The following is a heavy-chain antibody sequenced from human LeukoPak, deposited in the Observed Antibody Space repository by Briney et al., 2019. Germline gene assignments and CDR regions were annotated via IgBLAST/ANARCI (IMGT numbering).Heavy chain of an antibody. V-gene: IGHV3-7*01. D-gene: IGHD1-26*01. Sequence: GGSLRLSCAASGFTFSSYRMNWVRQAPGKGLEWVANIKQDGSEKYYVDSVKGRFTISRDNAKNSLFLQMNSLRAEDTAVYHCARDTRTFEYWGQGNLVTVSS. J-gene: IGHJ4*02. CDR1: GFTFSSYR. CDR2: IKQDGSEK. CDR3: ARDTRTFEY.